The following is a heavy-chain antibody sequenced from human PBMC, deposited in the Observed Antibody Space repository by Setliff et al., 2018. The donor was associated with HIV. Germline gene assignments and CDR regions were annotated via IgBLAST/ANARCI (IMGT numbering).Heavy chain of an antibody. D-gene: IGHD2-2*01. CDR2: IYNSVTT. V-gene: IGHV4-59*01. CDR3: ARGGTSSNWFGP. J-gene: IGHJ5*02. Sequence: KPSETLSLTCIVSGASISSNTWSWIRQAPGKGLQWIGFIYNSVTTNYNPSLKSRVTISLDTSKNQFSLKLTSVTAADTAVYYCARGGTSSNWFGPWGQGTLVTV. CDR1: GASISSNT.